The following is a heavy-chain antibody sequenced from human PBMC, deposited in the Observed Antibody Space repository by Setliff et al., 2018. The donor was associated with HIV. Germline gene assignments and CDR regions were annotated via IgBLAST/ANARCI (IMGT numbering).Heavy chain of an antibody. CDR3: ARDRLYCSGGSCYSVGPNDVFDI. J-gene: IGHJ3*02. Sequence: ASETLSLTCTVSGGSISSGSYYWSWIRQPAGKGLEWIGHIYTSGTTNFNPSLQSRVTISVDTSKNQFSLKLSSVTAADTAVYYCARDRLYCSGGSCYSVGPNDVFDIWGQGTMVTVSS. CDR1: GGSISSGSYY. V-gene: IGHV4-61*09. D-gene: IGHD2-15*01. CDR2: IYTSGTT.